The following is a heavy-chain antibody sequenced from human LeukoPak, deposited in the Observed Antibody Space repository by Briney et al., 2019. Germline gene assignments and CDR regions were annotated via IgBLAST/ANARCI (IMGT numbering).Heavy chain of an antibody. J-gene: IGHJ4*02. D-gene: IGHD5-24*01. CDR2: ISYDGSNK. CDR3: TRVGYIDEGIDY. CDR1: GFTFSSYA. V-gene: IGHV3-30*04. Sequence: GGSLRLSCAASGFTFSSYAMHWVRQAPGKGLEWVAVISYDGSNKYYADSVKGRFTISRDNSKNTLYLQMNSLRTEDTAVYYCTRVGYIDEGIDYWGQGTLVTVSS.